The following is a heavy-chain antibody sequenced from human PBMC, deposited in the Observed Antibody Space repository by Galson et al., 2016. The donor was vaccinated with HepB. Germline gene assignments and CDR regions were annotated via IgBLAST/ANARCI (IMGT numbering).Heavy chain of an antibody. CDR2: ISWNSENI. V-gene: IGHV3-9*01. D-gene: IGHD2-2*01. CDR3: AKDISRGPMDY. Sequence: FLRLSCAASGFMFDDYAMHWVRQAPGKGLQWVSGISWNSENIGYADSVKGRFTISRDNAKKSLYLQMNSLRVEDTALYYCAKDISRGPMDYWGQGTLVTVSS. J-gene: IGHJ4*02. CDR1: GFMFDDYA.